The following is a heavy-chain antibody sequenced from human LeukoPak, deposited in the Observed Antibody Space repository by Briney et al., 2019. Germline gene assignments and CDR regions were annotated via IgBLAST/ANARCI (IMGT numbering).Heavy chain of an antibody. CDR1: GGSISSSSYY. Sequence: SETLSLTCTVSGGSISSSSYYWGWIRQPPGKGLEWIGRIYTSGSTNYNPSLKSRVTMSVDTSKNQFSLKLSSVTAADTAVYYCARVFQVVGTAMAGFDYWGQGTLVTVSS. CDR3: ARVFQVVGTAMAGFDY. D-gene: IGHD5-18*01. V-gene: IGHV4-61*05. J-gene: IGHJ4*02. CDR2: IYTSGST.